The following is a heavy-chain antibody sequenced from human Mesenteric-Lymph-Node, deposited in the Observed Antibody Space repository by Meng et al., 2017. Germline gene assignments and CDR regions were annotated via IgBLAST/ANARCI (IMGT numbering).Heavy chain of an antibody. J-gene: IGHJ4*02. V-gene: IGHV3-53*01. CDR1: GFTVSSNY. CDR2: IYSGGST. CDR3: ARSTVNLGLDVLDY. D-gene: IGHD4-17*01. Sequence: GESLKISCAASGFTVSSNYMSWVRQAPGKGLEWVSVIYSGGSTYYADSVKGRFTISRDNSKNTLYLQMNSLRAEDTAVYYCARSTVNLGLDVLDYWGQGTLVTVSS.